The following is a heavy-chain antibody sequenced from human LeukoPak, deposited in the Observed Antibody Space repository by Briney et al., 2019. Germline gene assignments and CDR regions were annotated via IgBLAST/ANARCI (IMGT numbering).Heavy chain of an antibody. J-gene: IGHJ4*02. V-gene: IGHV1-2*06. CDR3: ARVMVRYFDWLHIDY. Sequence: ASVKVSCKASGYTFTGYYMHWVRQAPGQGLGWMGRINPNSGGTNYAQKFQGRVTMTRDTSISTAYMELSRLRSDDTAVYYCARVMVRYFDWLHIDYWGQGTLVTVSS. CDR2: INPNSGGT. D-gene: IGHD3-9*01. CDR1: GYTFTGYY.